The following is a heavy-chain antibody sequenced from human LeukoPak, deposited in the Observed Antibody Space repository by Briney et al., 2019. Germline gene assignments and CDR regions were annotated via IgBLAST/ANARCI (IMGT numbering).Heavy chain of an antibody. CDR1: GGTFGSYV. CDR2: IIPIFGTA. Sequence: ASVKVSCKASGGTFGSYVISWVRQAPGQGLEWMGGIIPIFGTAHYAQKFQGRLTITADESTSTVYMEMSSLRSEDTAMYYCAKEGDTALVTGYFDLWGRGTLVTGSA. CDR3: AKEGDTALVTGYFDL. V-gene: IGHV1-69*13. D-gene: IGHD5-18*01. J-gene: IGHJ2*01.